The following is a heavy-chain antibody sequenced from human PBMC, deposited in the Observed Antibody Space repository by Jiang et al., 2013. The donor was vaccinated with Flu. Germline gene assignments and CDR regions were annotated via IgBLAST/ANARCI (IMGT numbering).Heavy chain of an antibody. Sequence: GSGLVKPSETLSLTCAVYGGSFTDYYWSWIRQPPGKGLEWIGEINHSGSTKYNPSLMSRVTISIDTSKNQFSLKVSSVTAADTALYYCARGDKSSRVYGDYPGDYFDYWGQGTLVTVSS. CDR3: ARGDKSSRVYGDYPGDYFDY. J-gene: IGHJ4*02. CDR2: INHSGST. V-gene: IGHV4-34*01. CDR1: GGSFTDYY. D-gene: IGHD4-17*01.